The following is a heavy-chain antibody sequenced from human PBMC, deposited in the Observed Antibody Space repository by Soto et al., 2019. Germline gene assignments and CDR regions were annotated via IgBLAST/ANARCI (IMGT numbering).Heavy chain of an antibody. CDR3: ARYYYGSGSYYNDYYMDV. D-gene: IGHD3-10*01. J-gene: IGHJ6*03. V-gene: IGHV1-8*01. CDR1: GYTFTSYD. Sequence: ASVKVSCKASGYTFTSYDINWVRQATGQGLKWMGWMNPNSGNTGYAQKLQGRVTMTRNTSISTAYMELGSLRSEDTAVYYCARYYYGSGSYYNDYYMDVWGKGTTVTVSS. CDR2: MNPNSGNT.